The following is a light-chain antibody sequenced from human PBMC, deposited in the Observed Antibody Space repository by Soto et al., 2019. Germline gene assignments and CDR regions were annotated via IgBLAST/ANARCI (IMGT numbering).Light chain of an antibody. CDR2: GAF. CDR3: QQYGSSPLT. Sequence: IVLTQSPGTLSLSAGERATLSCRASQGFSSSYLAWYQQKPGQAPRLLIYGAFNRATGIPDRISGSGSGTDFTLTISRLEPEDFAVYYCQQYGSSPLTFGQGTKVDIK. J-gene: IGKJ1*01. CDR1: QGFSSSY. V-gene: IGKV3-20*01.